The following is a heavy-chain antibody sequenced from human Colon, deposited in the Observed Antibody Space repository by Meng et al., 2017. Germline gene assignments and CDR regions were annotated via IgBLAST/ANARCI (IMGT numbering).Heavy chain of an antibody. V-gene: IGHV4-4*02. Sequence: VHAQGAGPGRGKPSETLSLPWVVSGGSVSGSNWWGWVRQSPEKGLEWIGEVHYSGSNNYNPSLKSRVTMSVDKSKNHFSLNLTSVTAADTGVYYCARGYLGTPVVHFDAWGQGTLVTVSS. J-gene: IGHJ4*02. D-gene: IGHD7-27*01. CDR1: GGSVSGSNW. CDR3: ARGYLGTPVVHFDA. CDR2: VHYSGSN.